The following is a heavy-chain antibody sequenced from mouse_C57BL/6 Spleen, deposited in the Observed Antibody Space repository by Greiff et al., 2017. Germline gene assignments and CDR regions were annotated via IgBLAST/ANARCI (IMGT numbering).Heavy chain of an antibody. D-gene: IGHD2-5*01. Sequence: VQGVESGAELVRPGTSVKMSCKASGYTFTNYWIGWAKQRPGHGLEWIGDIYPGGGYTNYNEKFKGKATLTADKSSSTAYMQFSSLTSEDSAIYYCARHYSNSYYFDYWGQGTTLTVSS. CDR2: IYPGGGYT. V-gene: IGHV1-63*01. CDR3: ARHYSNSYYFDY. CDR1: GYTFTNYW. J-gene: IGHJ2*01.